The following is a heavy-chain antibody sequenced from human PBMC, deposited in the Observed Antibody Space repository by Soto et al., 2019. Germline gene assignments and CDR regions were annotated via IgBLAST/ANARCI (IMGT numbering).Heavy chain of an antibody. CDR2: INPNSGGT. J-gene: IGHJ6*02. Sequence: ASVKVSCKASGYTFTGYYMHWVRQAPGQGLEWMGWINPNSGGTNYAQKFQGWVTMTRDTSISTAYMELSRLRSDDTAVYYCARSGVVAATDQDYYYYGMDVWGQGTTVTVSS. CDR1: GYTFTGYY. CDR3: ARSGVVAATDQDYYYYGMDV. V-gene: IGHV1-2*04. D-gene: IGHD2-15*01.